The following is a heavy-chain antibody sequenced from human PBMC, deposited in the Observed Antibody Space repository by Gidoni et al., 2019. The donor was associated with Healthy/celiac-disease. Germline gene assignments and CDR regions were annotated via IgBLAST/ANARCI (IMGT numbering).Heavy chain of an antibody. CDR3: ARGRRGGSKYYDSSGYIDYGMDV. Sequence: QVQLVESGGGVVQPGRSLRLSCAASGFPFSSYCMHGVRQAPGKGLEWVAVIWYDGSNKYYADSVKGRFTISRDNSKNTLYLQMNSLRAEDTAVYYCARGRRGGSKYYDSSGYIDYGMDVWGQGTTVTVSS. CDR1: GFPFSSYC. CDR2: IWYDGSNK. D-gene: IGHD3-22*01. J-gene: IGHJ6*02. V-gene: IGHV3-33*01.